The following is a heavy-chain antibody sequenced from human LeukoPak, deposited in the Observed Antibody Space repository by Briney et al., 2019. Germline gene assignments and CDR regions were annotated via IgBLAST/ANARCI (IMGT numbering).Heavy chain of an antibody. Sequence: ASVKVSCKASGGTFSSYAISWVRQAPGQGLEWMGRIIPILGIANYAQKFQGRVTITADKFTSTAYMELSSLRSEDTAVYYCARDRIVVVPAAINWFDPWGQGTLVTVSS. CDR1: GGTFSSYA. CDR2: IIPILGIA. J-gene: IGHJ5*02. D-gene: IGHD2-2*01. V-gene: IGHV1-69*04. CDR3: ARDRIVVVPAAINWFDP.